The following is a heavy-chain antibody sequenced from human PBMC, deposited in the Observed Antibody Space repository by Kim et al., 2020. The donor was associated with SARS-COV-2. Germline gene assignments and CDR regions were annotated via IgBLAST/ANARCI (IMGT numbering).Heavy chain of an antibody. V-gene: IGHV3-23*03. CDR2: IYHDGSST. Sequence: GGSLRLSCAASGFTFSNYAMSWVRQAPGKGLEWVSAIYHDGSSTYYADFVKGRFIISRDNSKNTLYLQLNSLRAEDTAVYYCATGISGGIQYDFDVWGQGTLVTVSS. D-gene: IGHD2-15*01. CDR1: GFTFSNYA. J-gene: IGHJ4*02. CDR3: ATGISGGIQYDFDV.